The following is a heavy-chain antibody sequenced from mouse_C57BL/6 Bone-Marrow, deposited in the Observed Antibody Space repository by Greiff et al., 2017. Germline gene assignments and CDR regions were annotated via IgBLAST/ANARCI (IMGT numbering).Heavy chain of an antibody. CDR3: ARSRNPYKDAMDY. CDR1: RYTFTSYW. V-gene: IGHV1-64*01. Sequence: QVQLQQPGAELVKPGASVKLSCKASRYTFTSYWMHWVKQRPGQGLEWIGMIHPNSGSTNYNEKFKSKATLTVDKSSSTAYMQLSSLTSEDSAVYYCARSRNPYKDAMDYWGQGTSVTGSA. J-gene: IGHJ4*01. CDR2: IHPNSGST. D-gene: IGHD1-3*01.